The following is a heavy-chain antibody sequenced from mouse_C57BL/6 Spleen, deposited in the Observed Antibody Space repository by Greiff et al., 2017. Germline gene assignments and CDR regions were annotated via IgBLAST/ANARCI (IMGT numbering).Heavy chain of an antibody. Sequence: EVQLQQSGPELVKPGASVKIPCKASGYTFTDYNMDWVKQSHGKSLEWIGDINPNNGGTSYNQKFKGKATLTVDKSSSTAYMELRSLTSEDTAVYYCAVANWDVGDWFAYWGQGTLVTVSA. CDR2: INPNNGGT. CDR1: GYTFTDYN. J-gene: IGHJ3*01. V-gene: IGHV1-18*01. CDR3: AVANWDVGDWFAY. D-gene: IGHD4-1*01.